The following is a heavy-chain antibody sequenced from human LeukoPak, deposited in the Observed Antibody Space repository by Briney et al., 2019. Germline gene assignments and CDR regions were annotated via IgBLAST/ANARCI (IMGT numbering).Heavy chain of an antibody. D-gene: IGHD2-2*01. Sequence: SETLSLTCAVSGYSISSGYYWGWIRQPPGKGLEWIGSIYHSGSTYYNPSLKSRVTISVDTSKNQFSLKLSSVTAADTAVYYCARLPKRSSSHTFYWGQGTLVTVSS. CDR1: GYSISSGYY. CDR3: ARLPKRSSSHTFY. V-gene: IGHV4-38-2*01. J-gene: IGHJ4*02. CDR2: IYHSGST.